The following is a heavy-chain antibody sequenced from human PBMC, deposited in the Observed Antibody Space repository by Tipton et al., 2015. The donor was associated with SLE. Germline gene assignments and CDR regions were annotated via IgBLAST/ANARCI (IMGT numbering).Heavy chain of an antibody. V-gene: IGHV4-34*01. D-gene: IGHD2-2*01. CDR3: AKGPNIVVVPAAPFDN. CDR1: DKSFTGFY. J-gene: IGHJ4*02. Sequence: TLSLTCAVSDKSFTGFYWTWIRQPPGKGLEWIGQINHSGSTNYNPSLKSRVTMSIDTSKRQFSLTVSSVTAADTAVYYCAKGPNIVVVPAAPFDNWGQGTLVIVSS. CDR2: INHSGST.